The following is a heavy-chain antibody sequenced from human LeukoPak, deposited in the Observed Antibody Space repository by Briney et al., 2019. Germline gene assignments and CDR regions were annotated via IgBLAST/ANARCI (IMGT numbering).Heavy chain of an antibody. D-gene: IGHD3-9*01. J-gene: IGHJ4*02. CDR1: GFTFSNSA. CDR2: IDYDSSHI. CDR3: ARDPLRYLRVGHYDY. V-gene: IGHV3-21*01. Sequence: PGGSLRLSCAASGFTFSNSAMNWVRQVPGEGLEWVSSIDYDSSHIYYAASVRGRFTISRDNARNSVYLQMNSLRVEDTAVYYCARDPLRYLRVGHYDYWGQGTLVAVSS.